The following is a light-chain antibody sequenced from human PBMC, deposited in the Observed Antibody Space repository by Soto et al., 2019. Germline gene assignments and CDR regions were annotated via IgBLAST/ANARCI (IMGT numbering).Light chain of an antibody. CDR3: QKYNSVSLT. CDR1: QAISTY. J-gene: IGKJ4*01. Sequence: DIQMTQSPSSLSASVGDRVTITCRAGQAISTYLAWYQQKPGKVPKLLIYAASTLQSGVPSRFSGSGSGTDFTLTISSLQPEDVATYYCQKYNSVSLTFGGGTKVEIK. CDR2: AAS. V-gene: IGKV1-27*01.